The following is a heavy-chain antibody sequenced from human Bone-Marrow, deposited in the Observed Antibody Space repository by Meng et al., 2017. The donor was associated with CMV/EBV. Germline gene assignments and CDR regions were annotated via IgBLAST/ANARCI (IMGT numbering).Heavy chain of an antibody. Sequence: GESLKISCAASGFTFSSYSMNWVRQAPGKGLGWVSSISSSSSYIYYADSVKGRFTISRDNAKNSLYLQMNSLRAEDTAVYYCARDRSWGDYGWFDPWGQGTLVTVPS. J-gene: IGHJ5*02. CDR2: ISSSSSYI. CDR1: GFTFSSYS. V-gene: IGHV3-21*01. CDR3: ARDRSWGDYGWFDP. D-gene: IGHD3-16*01.